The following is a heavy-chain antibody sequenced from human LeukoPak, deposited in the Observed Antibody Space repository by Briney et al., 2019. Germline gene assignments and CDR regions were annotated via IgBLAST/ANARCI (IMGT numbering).Heavy chain of an antibody. CDR1: RFTVSSNY. V-gene: IGHV3-23*01. J-gene: IGHJ4*02. CDR2: IISSGGVT. CDR3: AKNAGYSYGLYYFDY. D-gene: IGHD5-18*01. Sequence: GGSLRLSCAASRFTVSSNYMTWVRQAPGKGLEWVSSIISSGGVTYYTDSLKGRFTISRDNSRNTVYLQMDSLRAEDSAVYYCAKNAGYSYGLYYFDYWGQGTLVTVSS.